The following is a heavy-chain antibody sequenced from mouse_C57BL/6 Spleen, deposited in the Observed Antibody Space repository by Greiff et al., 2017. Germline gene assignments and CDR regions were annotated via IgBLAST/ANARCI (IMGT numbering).Heavy chain of an antibody. Sequence: EVQLQQSGPVLVKPGASVKMSCKASGYTFTDYYMNWVKQSHGKSLEWIGVINPYNGGTSYNQKFKGKATLTVDKSSSTAYMELNSLTSEDSAVYYCARGVITTRWYFDVWGTGTTVTVSS. J-gene: IGHJ1*03. V-gene: IGHV1-19*01. D-gene: IGHD1-1*01. CDR3: ARGVITTRWYFDV. CDR2: INPYNGGT. CDR1: GYTFTDYY.